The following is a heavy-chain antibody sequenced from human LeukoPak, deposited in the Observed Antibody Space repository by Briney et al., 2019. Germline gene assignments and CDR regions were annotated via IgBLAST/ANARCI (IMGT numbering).Heavy chain of an antibody. CDR2: IGGSGGST. CDR1: GFTFSSYA. CDR3: ARGSDYVWGSYLLDY. J-gene: IGHJ4*02. V-gene: IGHV3-23*01. D-gene: IGHD3-16*02. Sequence: PGGSLRLSCAASGFTFSSYAMSWVRQAPGKGLEWVSAIGGSGGSTYYADSVKGRFSISRDNSKSTLSLQMNSLRVEDTAVYYCARGSDYVWGSYLLDYWGQGTLVTVSS.